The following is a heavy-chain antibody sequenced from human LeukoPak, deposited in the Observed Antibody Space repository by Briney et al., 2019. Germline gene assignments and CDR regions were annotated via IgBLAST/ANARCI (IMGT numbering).Heavy chain of an antibody. V-gene: IGHV4-34*01. CDR1: GGSISSYY. J-gene: IGHJ6*02. CDR3: ARGQGSWYQYGMDV. CDR2: INHSGST. Sequence: PSETLSLTCTVSGGSISSYYWSWIRQPPGKGLEWIGEINHSGSTNYNPSLKSRVTISVDTSKNQFSLKLSSVTAADTAVYYCARGQGSWYQYGMDVWGQGTTVTVSS. D-gene: IGHD6-13*01.